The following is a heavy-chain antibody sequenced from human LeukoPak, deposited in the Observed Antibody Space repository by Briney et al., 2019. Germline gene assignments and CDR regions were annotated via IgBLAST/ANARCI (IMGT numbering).Heavy chain of an antibody. D-gene: IGHD4-23*01. V-gene: IGHV3-33*07. CDR3: ASGGDSGYFDY. Sequence: GGPLRLSCEASGFTFSSYAMYWVRPARGKGVEWVAIIRYDGNSRYYADSVKGRFTISRDNSKNTVYLQMDSLRAEDTAVYYCASGGDSGYFDYWGQGTLVTVSS. J-gene: IGHJ4*02. CDR1: GFTFSSYA. CDR2: IRYDGNSR.